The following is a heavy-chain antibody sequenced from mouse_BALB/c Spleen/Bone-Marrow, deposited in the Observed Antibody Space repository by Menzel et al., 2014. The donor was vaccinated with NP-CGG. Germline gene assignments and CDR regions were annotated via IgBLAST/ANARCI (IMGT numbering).Heavy chain of an antibody. CDR2: IWSGGST. Sequence: LQESGPGLVQPSQRLSITCTVSGFSLTSYGVHWVRPSPGKGLEWLGVIWSGGSTDYNAAFISRLGISKDNSKSQXFFKMNSLQANDTAIYYCASTTALYYYAMDYWGQGTSVTVSS. CDR1: GFSLTSYG. V-gene: IGHV2-2*02. J-gene: IGHJ4*01. CDR3: ASTTALYYYAMDY. D-gene: IGHD1-2*01.